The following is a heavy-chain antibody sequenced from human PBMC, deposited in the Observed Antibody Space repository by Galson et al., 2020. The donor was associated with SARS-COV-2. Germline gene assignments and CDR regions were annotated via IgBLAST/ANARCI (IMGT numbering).Heavy chain of an antibody. D-gene: IGHD3-22*01. V-gene: IGHV3-23*01. Sequence: GGSLRLSCAASGFTFSSYAMSWVRQAPGKGLEWVSAISGSGGSTYYADSVKGRFTISRDNSKNTLYLQMNSLRAEDTAVDYCAKGDRSGSGANDYWGQGTLVTVSS. CDR1: GFTFSSYA. J-gene: IGHJ4*02. CDR2: ISGSGGST. CDR3: AKGDRSGSGANDY.